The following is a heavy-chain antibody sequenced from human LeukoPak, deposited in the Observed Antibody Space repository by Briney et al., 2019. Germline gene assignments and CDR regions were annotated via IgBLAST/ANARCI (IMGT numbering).Heavy chain of an antibody. Sequence: ASVKVSCKVSGYTLTKLSMHWVRQAPGKGLEWMGGFDPEDGETIYAQKFQGRVTITADESTSTVYMELSSLRSEDTAVYYCARDSEVRRNLWHYWGQGTLVTVSS. V-gene: IGHV1-24*01. CDR3: ARDSEVRRNLWHY. CDR1: GYTLTKLS. CDR2: FDPEDGET. D-gene: IGHD3-10*01. J-gene: IGHJ4*02.